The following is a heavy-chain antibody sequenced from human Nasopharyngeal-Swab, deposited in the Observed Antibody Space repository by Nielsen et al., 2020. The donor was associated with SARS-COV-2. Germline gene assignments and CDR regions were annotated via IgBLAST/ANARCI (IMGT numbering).Heavy chain of an antibody. Sequence: RQAPGKGLEWIGSIYYSGSTYYNPSLKSRVTISVDTSKNQFSLKLSSVTAADTAVYYCARQRDHRQGGDPGGHGTLGTVSP. CDR3: ARQRDHRQGGDP. V-gene: IGHV4-39*01. CDR2: IYYSGST. D-gene: IGHD3-16*01. J-gene: IGHJ5*02.